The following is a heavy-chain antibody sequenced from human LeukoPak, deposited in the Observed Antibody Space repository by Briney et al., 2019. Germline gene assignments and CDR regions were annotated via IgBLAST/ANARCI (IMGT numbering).Heavy chain of an antibody. Sequence: GGSLRLSCAASGFTVSSNYMSWVRQAPGKGLEWVSVIYSGGSPHYADSVKGRFTISRDNSKNTLYLQMNSLRAEDTAVYYCAREIFYYYGSGSLSTRPLNYWGQGTLVTVSS. D-gene: IGHD3-10*01. CDR1: GFTVSSNY. CDR2: IYSGGSP. J-gene: IGHJ4*02. V-gene: IGHV3-66*01. CDR3: AREIFYYYGSGSLSTRPLNY.